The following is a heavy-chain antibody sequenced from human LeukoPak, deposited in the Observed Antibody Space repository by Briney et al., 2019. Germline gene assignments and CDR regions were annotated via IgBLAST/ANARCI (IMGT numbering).Heavy chain of an antibody. CDR2: IYYSGST. J-gene: IGHJ6*03. D-gene: IGHD2-2*01. CDR3: ARVVVGAFYYYYYMDV. Sequence: SETLSLTCTLSGDSMSSYYWSWIRQPPGKGLQWIGYIYYSGSTNYNPSLKSRVIISVDGSKSQFSLRLTSVTAADTAVYYCARVVVGAFYYYYYMDVWGKGTTVIVSS. V-gene: IGHV4-59*01. CDR1: GDSMSSYY.